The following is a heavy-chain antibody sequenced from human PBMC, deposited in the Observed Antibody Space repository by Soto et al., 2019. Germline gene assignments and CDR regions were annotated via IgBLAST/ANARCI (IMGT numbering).Heavy chain of an antibody. CDR2: INAGNGNT. V-gene: IGHV1-3*01. D-gene: IGHD6-19*01. CDR3: ARDHYEYSSGWYPGYFDY. J-gene: IGHJ4*02. Sequence: GASVKVSCKASGYTFTSYAMHWVRQAPGQRLEWMGWINAGNGNTKYSQKFQGRVTITRDTSASTAYMELSSLRSEDTAVYYCARDHYEYSSGWYPGYFDYWGQGTLVTVSS. CDR1: GYTFTSYA.